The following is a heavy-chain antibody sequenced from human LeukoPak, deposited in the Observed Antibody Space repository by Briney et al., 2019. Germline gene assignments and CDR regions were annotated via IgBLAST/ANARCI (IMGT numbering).Heavy chain of an antibody. J-gene: IGHJ5*02. CDR2: ISCYNGNT. Sequence: ASVKVSCKASNYTFTNYPISWVRQAPGQGLEWMGWISCYNGNTDYAQKFQGRVTMTRDTSTSTVYMELRSPRSDDTAVYYCARDRSPTQLLRFVPWGQGTLVTVSS. CDR3: ARDRSPTQLLRFVP. CDR1: NYTFTNYP. V-gene: IGHV1-18*01. D-gene: IGHD2-2*01.